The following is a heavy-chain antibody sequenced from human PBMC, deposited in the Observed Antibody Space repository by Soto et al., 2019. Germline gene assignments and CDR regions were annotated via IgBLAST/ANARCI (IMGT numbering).Heavy chain of an antibody. CDR1: GGSISSSSYY. J-gene: IGHJ3*02. D-gene: IGHD2-21*02. Sequence: SETLSLTCTVSGGSISSSSYYWGWIRQPPGKGLEWIGSIYYSGSTYYNPSLKSRVTISVDTSKNQFSLKLSSVTAADTAVYYCARLAYCGGDCLDDAFDIWGQGTMVTVS. CDR3: ARLAYCGGDCLDDAFDI. V-gene: IGHV4-39*01. CDR2: IYYSGST.